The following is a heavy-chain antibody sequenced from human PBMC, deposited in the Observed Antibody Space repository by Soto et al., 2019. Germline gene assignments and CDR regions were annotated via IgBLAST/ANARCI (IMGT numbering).Heavy chain of an antibody. CDR3: AKLGGDYLPNYYYYYYMDV. CDR2: ISGSGGST. Sequence: GGSLRLSCAASGFTFSSYAMSWVRQAPGKGLEWVSAISGSGGSTYYADSVKGRFTISRDNSKNTLYLQMNSLRAEDTAVYYCAKLGGDYLPNYYYYYYMDVWGKGTTVTDSS. CDR1: GFTFSSYA. V-gene: IGHV3-23*01. J-gene: IGHJ6*03. D-gene: IGHD4-17*01.